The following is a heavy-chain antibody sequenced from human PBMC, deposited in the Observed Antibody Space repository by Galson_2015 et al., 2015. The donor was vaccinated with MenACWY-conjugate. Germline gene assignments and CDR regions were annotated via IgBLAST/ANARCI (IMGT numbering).Heavy chain of an antibody. V-gene: IGHV3-21*01. Sequence: SLRLSCAGTGFTFSRYTMNWVRQAPGKGLEWVSSISSSSSSVYYADSVKGRFSISRDNAKNSLYLQMSSLRVEDTALYYCAIHSSSWYHYYLDAWGIGTTVTVSS. D-gene: IGHD6-19*01. CDR1: GFTFSRYT. J-gene: IGHJ6*03. CDR3: AIHSSSWYHYYLDA. CDR2: ISSSSSSV.